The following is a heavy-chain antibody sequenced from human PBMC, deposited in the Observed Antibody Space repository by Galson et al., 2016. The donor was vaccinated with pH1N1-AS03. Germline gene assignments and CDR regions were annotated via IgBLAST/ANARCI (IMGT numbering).Heavy chain of an antibody. CDR2: IRGYDDDT. D-gene: IGHD2-15*01. CDR1: GYTFSTYG. V-gene: IGHV1-18*04. J-gene: IGHJ3*02. Sequence: SVKVSCKASGYTFSTYGVSWVRQAPGQGLEWMGWIRGYDDDTNYAQNVAGRVTMTTDKSTSTVYMELRSLRSEDTAVYYCARDRGFRPDTFDIWGQGTWVTVSS. CDR3: ARDRGFRPDTFDI.